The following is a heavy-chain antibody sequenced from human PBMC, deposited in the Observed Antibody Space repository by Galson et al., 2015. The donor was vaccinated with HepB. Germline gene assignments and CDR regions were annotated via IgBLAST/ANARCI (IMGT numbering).Heavy chain of an antibody. Sequence: SETLSLTCAVYGGSLSDYYWNWIRQPPGTGLEWIGEINQSGNTNYNPSLKSRVSISVDTSKDQFSLELRSLAAADTAVYYCARGSCSRPTCYTKSHDAFDIWGQGTMVTVSS. CDR2: INQSGNT. J-gene: IGHJ3*02. V-gene: IGHV4-34*01. D-gene: IGHD2-2*02. CDR1: GGSLSDYY. CDR3: ARGSCSRPTCYTKSHDAFDI.